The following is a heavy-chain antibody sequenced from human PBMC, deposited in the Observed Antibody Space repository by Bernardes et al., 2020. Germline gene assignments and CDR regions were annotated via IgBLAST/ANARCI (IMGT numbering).Heavy chain of an antibody. CDR3: ARGGTPYYDFWSGYYTLGSHYMDV. Sequence: SATLSLTCAVYGGSFSGYYWSWIRQPPGKGLEWIGEINHSGSTNYNPSLKSRVTISVDTSKNQFSLKLSSVTAADTAVYYCARGGTPYYDFWSGYYTLGSHYMDVWGKGTTVTVSS. J-gene: IGHJ6*03. CDR1: GGSFSGYY. D-gene: IGHD3-3*01. CDR2: INHSGST. V-gene: IGHV4-34*01.